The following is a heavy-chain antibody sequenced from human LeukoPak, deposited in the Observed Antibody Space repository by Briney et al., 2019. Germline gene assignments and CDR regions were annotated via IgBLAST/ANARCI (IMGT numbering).Heavy chain of an antibody. Sequence: PGGSLRLSCAASRFTFRIYWMSWVRQAPGKGLEWVANIKQEGSEKYYVDSVKGRFTISRDNAKNSLYLQMNSLRAEDTAVYYCARDARRSYGWYFFDHWGQGTLVTVSS. CDR2: IKQEGSEK. J-gene: IGHJ4*02. V-gene: IGHV3-7*05. CDR1: RFTFRIYW. CDR3: ARDARRSYGWYFFDH. D-gene: IGHD5-18*01.